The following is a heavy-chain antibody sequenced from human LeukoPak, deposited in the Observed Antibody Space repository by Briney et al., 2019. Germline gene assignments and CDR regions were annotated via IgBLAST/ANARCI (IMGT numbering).Heavy chain of an antibody. V-gene: IGHV3-23*01. CDR2: ISGSGDST. D-gene: IGHD3-10*01. J-gene: IGHJ5*02. Sequence: GGSLRLSCAASGFTVSSNYMSWVRQAPGKGLEWVSAISGSGDSTYYADSVKGRFTISRDNSMNTLYLQMNSLRAEDTAIYYCAKESSIMTSWGQGTLVTVSS. CDR1: GFTVSSNY. CDR3: AKESSIMTS.